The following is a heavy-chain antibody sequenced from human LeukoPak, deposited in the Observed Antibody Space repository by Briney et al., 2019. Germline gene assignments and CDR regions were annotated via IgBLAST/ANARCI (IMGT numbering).Heavy chain of an antibody. CDR2: IYTSGST. J-gene: IGHJ4*02. V-gene: IGHV4-4*07. D-gene: IGHD3-10*01. Sequence: SEALSLTCTVSGGSIGTYYWSWIRQPAGKGLEWIGLIYTSGSTNYNPSLKSRVTMSVDTSKNQFSLKLTSVTAADTAVYYCASDFGYWGQGTLVTVSS. CDR3: ASDFGY. CDR1: GGSIGTYY.